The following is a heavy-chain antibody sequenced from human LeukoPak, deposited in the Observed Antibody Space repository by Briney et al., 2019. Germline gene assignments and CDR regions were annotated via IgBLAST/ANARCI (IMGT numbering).Heavy chain of an antibody. CDR1: GDSVSNNIAT. V-gene: IGHV6-1*01. D-gene: IGHD3-10*01. CDR2: TYYRSRWGN. CDR3: VRDSDDYYWALDF. J-gene: IGHJ4*02. Sequence: SQTLSLTCAISGDSVSNNIATWNWVRQSPSRGLEWLGRTYYRSRWGNDYAISVKSRITINPDTSRSQFSLQLNSVTPEDTVVYYCVRDSDDYYWALDFWGQGTPVTVSS.